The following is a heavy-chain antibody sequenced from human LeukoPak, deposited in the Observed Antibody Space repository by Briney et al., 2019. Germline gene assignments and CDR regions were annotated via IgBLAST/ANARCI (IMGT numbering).Heavy chain of an antibody. CDR3: AREDPQTTVPEGMDV. Sequence: SETLSLTCSVSGGSISTYYWSWIRQPPGKGLEWIGYIYYTGTTNYNPSLRSRLTISVDTSRDQFSLRLSSVTAADTAVYYCAREDPQTTVPEGMDVWGHGTTVIVSS. J-gene: IGHJ6*02. V-gene: IGHV4-59*01. CDR2: IYYTGTT. CDR1: GGSISTYY. D-gene: IGHD4-17*01.